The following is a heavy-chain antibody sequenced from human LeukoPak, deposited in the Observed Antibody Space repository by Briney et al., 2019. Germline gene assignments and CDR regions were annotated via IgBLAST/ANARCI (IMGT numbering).Heavy chain of an antibody. CDR2: ISYDGRTK. D-gene: IGHD1-1*01. Sequence: PGGSLRLSCAASGFTFSTFGMHWVRQAPGKGLEWVAVISYDGRTKYYADSVTGRFTFSRDNSKNTVFLQMCSLRPEDTAVYYCAKAGHWSDYGMDVWGQGTTVTVSS. J-gene: IGHJ6*02. CDR3: AKAGHWSDYGMDV. CDR1: GFTFSTFG. V-gene: IGHV3-30*18.